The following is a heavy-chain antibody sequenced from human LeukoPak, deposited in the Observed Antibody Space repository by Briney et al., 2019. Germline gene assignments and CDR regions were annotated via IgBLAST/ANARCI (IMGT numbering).Heavy chain of an antibody. CDR2: IYYSGST. V-gene: IGHV4-59*01. CDR3: ARAPSYDFWSGYLNYFDY. CDR1: GGSISSYY. D-gene: IGHD3-3*01. J-gene: IGHJ4*02. Sequence: SETLSLTCTVSGGSISSYYWSWIRQPPGKGLEWIGYIYYSGSTNYNPSLKSRVTISVDTSKNQLSLKLSSVTAADTAVYYCARAPSYDFWSGYLNYFDYWGQGTLVTVSS.